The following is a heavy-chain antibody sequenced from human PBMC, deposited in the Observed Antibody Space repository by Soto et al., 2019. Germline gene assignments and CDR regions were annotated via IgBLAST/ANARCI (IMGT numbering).Heavy chain of an antibody. Sequence: GGSLRLSCVASGFSVSTGHMIWVRQAPGKGLEWVSISFSGGAAYYAASVEGRFSVSRDNSKNTLYLQMNSLRVEDTAVYYCAKSGFGDWGQGTLVTVS. D-gene: IGHD3-3*01. CDR3: AKSGFGD. V-gene: IGHV3-53*01. CDR1: GFSVSTGH. J-gene: IGHJ4*02. CDR2: SFSGGAA.